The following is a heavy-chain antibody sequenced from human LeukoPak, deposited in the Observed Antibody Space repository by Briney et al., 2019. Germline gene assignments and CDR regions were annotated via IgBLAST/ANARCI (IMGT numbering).Heavy chain of an antibody. J-gene: IGHJ4*02. CDR2: IYYSGST. CDR1: GGSISSSSYY. Sequence: KSSETLSLTCTVSGGSISSSSYYWGWIRQPPGKGLEWIGSIYYSGSTYYNPSLKSRVTISVDTSKNQFSLKLSSVTAADTAVYYCASSVGATGGYYFDYWGQGTLVTVSS. D-gene: IGHD1-26*01. V-gene: IGHV4-39*01. CDR3: ASSVGATGGYYFDY.